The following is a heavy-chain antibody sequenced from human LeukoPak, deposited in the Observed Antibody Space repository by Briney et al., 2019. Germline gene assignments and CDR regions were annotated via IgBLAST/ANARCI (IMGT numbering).Heavy chain of an antibody. D-gene: IGHD3-22*01. V-gene: IGHV3-74*01. CDR2: INSDGSST. J-gene: IGHJ3*02. Sequence: GGSLRLSCAASGFTFSSYAMSWVRQAPGKGLVWVSRINSDGSSTSYADSVKGRFTISRDNAKNSLYLQMNSLRAEDTAVYYCAREVIVVVIQGGEPDAFDIWGQGTMVTVSS. CDR3: AREVIVVVIQGGEPDAFDI. CDR1: GFTFSSYA.